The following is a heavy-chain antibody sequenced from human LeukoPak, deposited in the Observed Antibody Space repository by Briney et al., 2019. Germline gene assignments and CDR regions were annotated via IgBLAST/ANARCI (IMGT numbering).Heavy chain of an antibody. CDR1: GGSISSYY. Sequence: SETLSLTCTVSGGSISSYYWSWIRQPPGKGLEWIGYIYYSGSTDSNPSLKSRVTISVDTSKNQFSLKLRSVTAADTAVYYCARRPRNDILTGTPFDYWGQGILVTVSS. J-gene: IGHJ4*02. V-gene: IGHV4-59*01. CDR3: ARRPRNDILTGTPFDY. CDR2: IYYSGST. D-gene: IGHD3-9*01.